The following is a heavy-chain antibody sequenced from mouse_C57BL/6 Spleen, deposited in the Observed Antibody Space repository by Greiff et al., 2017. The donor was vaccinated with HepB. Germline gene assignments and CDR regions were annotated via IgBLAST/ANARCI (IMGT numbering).Heavy chain of an antibody. D-gene: IGHD1-1*01. CDR1: GYTFTDYY. CDR2: INPNNGGT. CDR3: ARGRLLRFFDY. J-gene: IGHJ2*01. V-gene: IGHV1-26*01. Sequence: EVQLQQSGPELVKPGASVKISCKASGYTFTDYYMNWVKQSHGKSLEWIGDINPNNGGTSYNQKFKGKATLTVDKSSSTAYMELRSLTSEDSAVYYCARGRLLRFFDYWGQGTTLTVSS.